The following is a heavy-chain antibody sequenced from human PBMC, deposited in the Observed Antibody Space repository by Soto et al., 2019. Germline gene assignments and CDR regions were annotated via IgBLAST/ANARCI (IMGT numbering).Heavy chain of an antibody. CDR2: IYYSGST. V-gene: IGHV4-31*03. CDR1: GGSISSGGYY. D-gene: IGHD3-3*01. J-gene: IGHJ5*02. CDR3: ARVGITIFGVDPSWWFDP. Sequence: SETLSLTCTVSGGSISSGGYYWSWIRQHPGKGLEWIGYIYYSGSTYYNPSLKSRVTISVDTAKNQFSLKLSSVTAADTAVYYCARVGITIFGVDPSWWFDPWGQGTLVTVSS.